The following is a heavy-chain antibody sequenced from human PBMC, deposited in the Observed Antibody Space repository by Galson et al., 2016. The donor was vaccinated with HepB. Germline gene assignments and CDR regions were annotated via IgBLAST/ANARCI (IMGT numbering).Heavy chain of an antibody. J-gene: IGHJ5*02. D-gene: IGHD3/OR15-3a*01. CDR2: IYHSGTT. CDR1: GGSISSSNW. CDR3: ARDDVETLGFRGLANWFDP. Sequence: SETLSLTCAVSGGSISSSNWWNWVRQPPGKGLEWIGEIYHSGTTNYNPSLKSRVTISVDKSKNQFSLNLSSMTAADTAVYYCARDDVETLGFRGLANWFDPWGQGTLVTVSS. V-gene: IGHV4-4*02.